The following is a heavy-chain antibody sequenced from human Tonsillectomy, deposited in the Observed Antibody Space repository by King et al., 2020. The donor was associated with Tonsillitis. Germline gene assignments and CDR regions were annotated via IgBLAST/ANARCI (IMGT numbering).Heavy chain of an antibody. J-gene: IGHJ4*02. Sequence: VQLVESGGGLVQPGGSLRLSCAASGFTFSSDAMSWVRQAPGKWLEWVSAIRGSGGSTHYADSVKGRFTISRDNSKNTLYLQMNGLRAEDTAVYYCAKKGVGSGYPSLPYYFDYWGQGTLVTVSS. CDR3: AKKGVGSGYPSLPYYFDY. D-gene: IGHD3-22*01. V-gene: IGHV3-23*04. CDR1: GFTFSSDA. CDR2: IRGSGGST.